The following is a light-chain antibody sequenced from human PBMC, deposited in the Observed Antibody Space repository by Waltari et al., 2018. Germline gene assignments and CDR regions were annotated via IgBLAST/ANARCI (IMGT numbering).Light chain of an antibody. CDR2: GAS. CDR1: QSVNNY. Sequence: EIVLTQSPGPLSLSPGERATLSCRASQSVNNYLAWFQQKPGQAPRLLIQGASSRATGIPDRISGSGSGTDFTLTISGLEPQDFAVYYCQQYSSSPLTFGPGTKVDIK. CDR3: QQYSSSPLT. V-gene: IGKV3-20*01. J-gene: IGKJ3*01.